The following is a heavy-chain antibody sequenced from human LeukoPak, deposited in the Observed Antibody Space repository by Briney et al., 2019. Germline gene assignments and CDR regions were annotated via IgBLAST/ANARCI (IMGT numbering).Heavy chain of an antibody. J-gene: IGHJ5*02. CDR3: ARGLSIAAAGKNWFDP. V-gene: IGHV3-23*01. CDR1: GFTFSSYA. Sequence: GGSLRLSCAASGFTFSSYAMSWVRQAPGKGLEWVSAISGSGGSTYYADSVKGRFTISRDNSKNTLYLQMGSLRAEDMAVYYCARGLSIAAAGKNWFDPWGQGTLVTVSS. CDR2: ISGSGGST. D-gene: IGHD6-13*01.